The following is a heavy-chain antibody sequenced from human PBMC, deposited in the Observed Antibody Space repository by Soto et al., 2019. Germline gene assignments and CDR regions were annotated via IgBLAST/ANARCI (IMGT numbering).Heavy chain of an antibody. J-gene: IGHJ6*02. V-gene: IGHV1-69*13. D-gene: IGHD1-7*01. CDR2: IIPIFGTA. CDR1: GGTFSSYA. CDR3: ARAELLFFNASLGYYYGMDV. Sequence: GASVKVSCKASGGTFSSYAISWVRQAPGQGLEWMGGIIPIFGTANYAQKFQGRVTITADESTSTAYMELSSLRSEDTAVYYCARAELLFFNASLGYYYGMDVCGQGTTVTVSS.